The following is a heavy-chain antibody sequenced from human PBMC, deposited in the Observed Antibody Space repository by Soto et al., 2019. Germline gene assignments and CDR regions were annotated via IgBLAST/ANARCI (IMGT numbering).Heavy chain of an antibody. V-gene: IGHV4-59*11. J-gene: IGHJ4*02. CDR1: GGSISNHY. Sequence: SETLSLTCTVSGGSISNHYWSWIRQPPGKGLEWIGYIYYNGNTNYNPPLKSRVTMSVDTSKNQISLKLSSVTAADTAVYYCTRANWYSEYWGPGTLVTVSS. D-gene: IGHD7-27*01. CDR2: IYYNGNT. CDR3: TRANWYSEY.